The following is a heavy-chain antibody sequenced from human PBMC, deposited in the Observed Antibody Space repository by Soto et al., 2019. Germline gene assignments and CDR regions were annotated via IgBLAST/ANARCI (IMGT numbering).Heavy chain of an antibody. CDR2: VGKDGSNT. Sequence: PGGSLRLSCSASGFIFSNYAMHWVRQAPGKGLEYVSTVGKDGSNTYYADSVKGRFTGSRDNSNNMLYLQMSSLRTEDTAIYYCVFVGYCAGGSCRHLDYWGQGTLVTVSS. V-gene: IGHV3-64D*06. D-gene: IGHD2-15*01. CDR3: VFVGYCAGGSCRHLDY. CDR1: GFIFSNYA. J-gene: IGHJ4*02.